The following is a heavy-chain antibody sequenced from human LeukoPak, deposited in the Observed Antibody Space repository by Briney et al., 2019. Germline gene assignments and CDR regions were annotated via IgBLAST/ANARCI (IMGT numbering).Heavy chain of an antibody. CDR2: IRYDGSNK. J-gene: IGHJ5*02. CDR1: GFTFSSYG. Sequence: GGSLRLSCAASGFTFSSYGMHWVRQAPGKGLEWVAFIRYDGSNKYYADSVKGRFTNSRDNSKNTLYLQMNSLRAEDTAVYYCAKGDSSGYYYRNKYRGFVPWGQGTLVTVCS. CDR3: AKGDSSGYYYRNKYRGFVP. V-gene: IGHV3-30*02. D-gene: IGHD3-22*01.